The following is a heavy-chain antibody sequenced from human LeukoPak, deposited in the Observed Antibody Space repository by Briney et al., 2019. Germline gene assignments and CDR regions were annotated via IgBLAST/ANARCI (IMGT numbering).Heavy chain of an antibody. CDR3: ARDSSYGTLDY. CDR2: IIPILGIA. J-gene: IGHJ4*02. D-gene: IGHD5-18*01. Sequence: SVKVSCKASGDTFIPYTFSWVRQAPGQGLEWMGRIIPILGIANYAQKFQGRVTITADKSTSTAYMELSSLRSEDTAVYYCARDSSYGTLDYWGQGTLVTVSS. V-gene: IGHV1-69*04. CDR1: GDTFIPYT.